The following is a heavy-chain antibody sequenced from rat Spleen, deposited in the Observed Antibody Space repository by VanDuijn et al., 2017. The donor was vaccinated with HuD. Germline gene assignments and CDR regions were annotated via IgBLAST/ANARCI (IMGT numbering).Heavy chain of an antibody. Sequence: EVQLVESGGGLVQPGRSLKLSCVASRFTFSNSAMAWVRQAPTKGLEWVASISYDGSSTYYRDSVKGRFTISRDNAKSTLYLQMDGLRSEDTATYYCTTARNVPSYWYFDFWGPGTMVTVSS. J-gene: IGHJ1*01. V-gene: IGHV5-20*01. CDR3: TTARNVPSYWYFDF. CDR1: RFTFSNSA. CDR2: ISYDGSST. D-gene: IGHD1-12*01.